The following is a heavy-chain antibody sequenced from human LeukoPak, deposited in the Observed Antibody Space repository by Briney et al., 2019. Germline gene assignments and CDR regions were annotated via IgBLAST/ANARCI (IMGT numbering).Heavy chain of an antibody. CDR3: ARDLYGKGSKDGYAFDY. CDR2: IGGSGGRT. CDR1: GFTFSTYA. Sequence: GGSLRLSCAASGFTFSTYAMSWVRQAPGKGLEWVSGIGGSGGRTYYADSVKGRFTISRDNSKNTLYLQMNSLRSEDTAVYYCARDLYGKGSKDGYAFDYWGQGTLVTVSS. V-gene: IGHV3-23*01. J-gene: IGHJ4*02. D-gene: IGHD5-24*01.